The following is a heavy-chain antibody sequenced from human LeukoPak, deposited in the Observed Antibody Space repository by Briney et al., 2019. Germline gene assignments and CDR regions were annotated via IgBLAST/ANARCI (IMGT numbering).Heavy chain of an antibody. CDR2: ISSSSSYI. CDR3: ARDPDSSGYYAWDWFDP. CDR1: GFTFSSYS. J-gene: IGHJ5*02. D-gene: IGHD3-22*01. V-gene: IGHV3-21*01. Sequence: GGSLRLSCAASGFTFSSYSMNWVRQAPGKGLEWVSSISSSSSYIYYADSVKGRFTISRDNAKNSLYLQMNSMRAEATAVYYCARDPDSSGYYAWDWFDPWGQGTLVTVYS.